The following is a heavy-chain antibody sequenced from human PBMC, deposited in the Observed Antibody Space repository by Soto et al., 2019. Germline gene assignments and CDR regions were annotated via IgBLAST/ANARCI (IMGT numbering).Heavy chain of an antibody. CDR1: GFTFSSYG. V-gene: IGHV3-30*18. CDR2: ISYDGSNK. D-gene: IGHD4-17*01. CDR3: ANWGIDYGDYVRRRRSLRYYYGMDV. Sequence: GGSLRLSCAASGFTFSSYGMHWVRQAPGKGLEWVAVISYDGSNKYYADSVKGRFTISRDNSKNTLYLQMNSLRAEDTAVYYCANWGIDYGDYVRRRRSLRYYYGMDVWGQGTTVTVSS. J-gene: IGHJ6*02.